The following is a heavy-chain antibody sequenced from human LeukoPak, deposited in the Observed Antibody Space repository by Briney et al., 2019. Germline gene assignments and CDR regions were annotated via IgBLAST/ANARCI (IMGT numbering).Heavy chain of an antibody. Sequence: ASVKVSCKASGYTFTGYYLHWVRQAAGQGLEWMGWMNPNSGGTNYAQKFQGRVTKTRDTSISTAYMEQSRLTSDDTALYFCARSTTENAAAAGNWFDSWGQGTLLTVS. CDR1: GYTFTGYY. CDR2: MNPNSGGT. CDR3: ARSTTENAAAAGNWFDS. V-gene: IGHV1-2*02. D-gene: IGHD6-13*01. J-gene: IGHJ5*01.